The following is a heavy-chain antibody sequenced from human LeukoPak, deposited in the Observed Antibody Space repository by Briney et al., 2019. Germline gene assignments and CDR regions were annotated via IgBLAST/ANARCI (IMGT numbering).Heavy chain of an antibody. CDR1: GYTFTGYY. Sequence: ASVKVSCKASGYTFTGYYMHWVRQAPGQGLEWMGWINPNSGGTNYAQKFQGRVTMTRDTSINTAYIELSRLRSDDTAVYYCARSDAQQLARGDFDYWGQGTLVTVSS. V-gene: IGHV1-2*02. D-gene: IGHD6-13*01. J-gene: IGHJ4*02. CDR2: INPNSGGT. CDR3: ARSDAQQLARGDFDY.